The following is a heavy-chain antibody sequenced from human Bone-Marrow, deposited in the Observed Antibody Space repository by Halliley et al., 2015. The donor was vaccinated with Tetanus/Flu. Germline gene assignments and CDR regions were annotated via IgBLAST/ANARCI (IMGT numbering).Heavy chain of an antibody. CDR3: ARAIVVLTANSFDY. Sequence: TLSLTCTVSGGSISSGDYYWSWIRQHPGKGLEWIGNIFYSGSTYYNPSLKSRLTISVDTSKNQFSLKLSSVTAADTAVYYCARAIVVLTANSFDYWGQGTLVPVSS. V-gene: IGHV4-31*03. CDR2: IFYSGST. J-gene: IGHJ4*02. CDR1: GGSISSGDYY. D-gene: IGHD2-21*02.